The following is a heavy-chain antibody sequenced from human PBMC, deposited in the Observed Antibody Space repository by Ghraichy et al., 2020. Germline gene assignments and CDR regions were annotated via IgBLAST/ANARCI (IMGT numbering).Heavy chain of an antibody. CDR2: ISVSGGST. Sequence: GGSLRLSCAASGFTFSSYAMSWVRQAPGKGVGWVSAISVSGGSTYYADSVKGRFTISRDNSKNTLSLQMNSLRAEDTAVYYCARDLVGADYWGQGTLVTVSS. V-gene: IGHV3-23*01. CDR3: ARDLVGADY. D-gene: IGHD1-26*01. J-gene: IGHJ4*02. CDR1: GFTFSSYA.